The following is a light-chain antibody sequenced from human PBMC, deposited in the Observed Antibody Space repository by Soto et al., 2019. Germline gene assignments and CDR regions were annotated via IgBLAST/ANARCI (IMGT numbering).Light chain of an antibody. J-gene: IGKJ1*01. CDR3: QQSYSTPWT. V-gene: IGKV1-39*01. CDR1: QTISSY. CDR2: SAS. Sequence: DIQMTQSPASLSASVGERVTITCRASQTISSYLNWYQQKPGAAPKLLIYSASTLQSGVPPRFSGSGSGTDFTLTISALQPEDFATYYCQQSYSTPWTFGQGTKVDI.